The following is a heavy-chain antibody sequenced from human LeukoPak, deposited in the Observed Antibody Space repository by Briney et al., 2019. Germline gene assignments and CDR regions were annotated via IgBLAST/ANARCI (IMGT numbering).Heavy chain of an antibody. CDR1: GFTFSSYN. J-gene: IGHJ4*02. CDR2: ISYDGSNK. D-gene: IGHD6-6*01. Sequence: GRSLRLSCAASGFTFSSYNMHWVRQAPGKGLEWVALISYDGSNKYYADSVKGRFTISRDDSKNTLYLQMNSLRAEDTAAYYCAKDRSNSWAFDYWGQGTLVTVSS. V-gene: IGHV3-30*18. CDR3: AKDRSNSWAFDY.